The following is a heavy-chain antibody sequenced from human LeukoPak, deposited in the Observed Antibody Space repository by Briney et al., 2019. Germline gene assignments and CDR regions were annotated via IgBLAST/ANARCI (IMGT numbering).Heavy chain of an antibody. Sequence: GGSLRLSCAASGFTFNSYAMSWVRQAPGKGLEWVSGISYGGTSTYNADSVKGRFTISRDNSKNTLYLQMNSLRAEDTAVYYCAKHLEYISSHTDYWGQGTLVTVSS. CDR3: AKHLEYISSHTDY. CDR2: ISYGGTST. D-gene: IGHD6-13*01. V-gene: IGHV3-23*01. J-gene: IGHJ4*02. CDR1: GFTFNSYA.